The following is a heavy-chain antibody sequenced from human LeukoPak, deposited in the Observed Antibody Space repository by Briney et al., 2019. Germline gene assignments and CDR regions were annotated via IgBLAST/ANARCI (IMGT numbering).Heavy chain of an antibody. CDR2: ISWNSGSI. CDR3: AKDIYPYSSSPETHFDY. J-gene: IGHJ4*02. Sequence: GGSLRLSCAASGFTFDDYAMHWVRQAPGKGLEWVLGISWNSGSIGYADSVKGRFTISRDNAKNSLYLQMNSLRAEDTALYYCAKDIYPYSSSPETHFDYWGQGTLVTVSS. D-gene: IGHD6-6*01. CDR1: GFTFDDYA. V-gene: IGHV3-9*01.